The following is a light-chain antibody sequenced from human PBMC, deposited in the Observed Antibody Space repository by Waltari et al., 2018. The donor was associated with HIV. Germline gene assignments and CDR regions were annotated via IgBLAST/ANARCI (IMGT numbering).Light chain of an antibody. CDR2: TAS. J-gene: IGKJ1*01. CDR1: QSVSSSY. Sequence: EIVLTQSPGTLSLSPGERASQSVSSSYLAWYQQKPGQAPRLLIYTASTRATGIPDRFSGSGSGTDFTLTISRLEPEDFAVYYCQQYGSSPRTFGQGTKVEIK. V-gene: IGKV3-20*01. CDR3: QQYGSSPRT.